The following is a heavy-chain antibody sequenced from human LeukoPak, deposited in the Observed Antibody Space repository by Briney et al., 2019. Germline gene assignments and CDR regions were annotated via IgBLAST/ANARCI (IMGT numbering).Heavy chain of an antibody. Sequence: PGGTLRLSCTASGFSFSTSWMSWVRQTPGKGLEWVANIKKDGSEEYYVDSVKTRFTISRDNAKNSLYLQLNSLIVEDTAVYYCARLCTSVASGEHWGQGTLVTVSS. CDR2: IKKDGSEE. V-gene: IGHV3-7*01. D-gene: IGHD6-19*01. CDR3: ARLCTSVASGEH. CDR1: GFSFSTSW. J-gene: IGHJ1*01.